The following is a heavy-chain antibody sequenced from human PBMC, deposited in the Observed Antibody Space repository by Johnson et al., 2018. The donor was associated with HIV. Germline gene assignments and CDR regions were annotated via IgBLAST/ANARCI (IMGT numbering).Heavy chain of an antibody. J-gene: IGHJ3*02. D-gene: IGHD3-10*01. CDR1: GFTFSGYA. V-gene: IGHV3-30-3*01. CDR2: ISYDGSTK. Sequence: QVQLVESGGGVVQPGRSLRLSCVGSGFTFSGYAMHWVRQAPGKGLEWVAFISYDGSTKYYADSVKGRFTISRDNSKNTLYLQMNSLRAEDTAVYYCARSWAYYYALTDAFDIWGQGTMVTVSP. CDR3: ARSWAYYYALTDAFDI.